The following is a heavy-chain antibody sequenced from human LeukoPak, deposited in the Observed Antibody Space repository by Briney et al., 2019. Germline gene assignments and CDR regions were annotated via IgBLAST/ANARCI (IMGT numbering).Heavy chain of an antibody. D-gene: IGHD5-24*01. Sequence: PSETLSLTCTVSGGSTSSYYWSWIRQPPGKGLEWIGYIYNSGSTKYNPSLKSRVTIPVDTSKNQISLKLSSVTAADTAVYYCARGARAGYNLEPFDNWGQGTLVTVSS. CDR3: ARGARAGYNLEPFDN. CDR2: IYNSGST. CDR1: GGSTSSYY. J-gene: IGHJ4*02. V-gene: IGHV4-59*08.